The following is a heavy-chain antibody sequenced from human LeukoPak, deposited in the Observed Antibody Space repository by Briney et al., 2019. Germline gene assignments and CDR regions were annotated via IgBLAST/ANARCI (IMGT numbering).Heavy chain of an antibody. J-gene: IGHJ4*02. Sequence: PSETLSLTCTVSGGSISSGGYYWSWIRQHPGKGLEWIGYIYYSGSTYYNPSLKSRVTISVDTSKNQFSLKLSSVTAADTAVYYCARDDYYGSGSFDYWGQGTLVTVSS. D-gene: IGHD3-10*01. CDR3: ARDDYYGSGSFDY. V-gene: IGHV4-31*03. CDR1: GGSISSGGYY. CDR2: IYYSGST.